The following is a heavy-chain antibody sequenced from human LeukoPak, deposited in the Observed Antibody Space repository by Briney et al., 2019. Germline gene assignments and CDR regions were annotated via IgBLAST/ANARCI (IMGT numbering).Heavy chain of an antibody. V-gene: IGHV3-74*03. CDR3: ARDRRVTGRPDIDY. Sequence: GGSLRLSCAASGFTFRNHWMHWVRQTPGKGLVWVSRISSDGSSTTYADSVKGRFTISRDNAKNTLYLQMNNLRAEDTAMYYCARDRRVTGRPDIDYWGQGTLVIVSS. J-gene: IGHJ4*02. CDR1: GFTFRNHW. CDR2: ISSDGSST. D-gene: IGHD6-6*01.